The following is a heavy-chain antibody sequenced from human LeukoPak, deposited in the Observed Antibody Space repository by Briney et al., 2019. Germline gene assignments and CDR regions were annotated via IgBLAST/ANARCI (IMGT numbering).Heavy chain of an antibody. J-gene: IGHJ4*02. V-gene: IGHV3-23*01. CDR3: AKGQGYNYGDSIDY. D-gene: IGHD5-18*01. CDR2: INGGSGNS. Sequence: GGPRKLSGAPSELTFNNLPITWVGQAPGKGLKGASVINGGSGNSYYADSVKGRFTVSRDNSKNTLYLQMNSLRDEDTAVYYCAKGQGYNYGDSIDYWGQGTLVTVSS. CDR1: ELTFNNLP.